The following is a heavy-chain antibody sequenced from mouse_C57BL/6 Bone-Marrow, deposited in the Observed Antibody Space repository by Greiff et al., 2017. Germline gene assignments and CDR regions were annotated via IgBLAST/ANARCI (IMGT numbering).Heavy chain of an antibody. Sequence: EVKLEESGGDLVKPGGSLKLSCAASGFTFSSYGMSWVRQTPDKRLEWVATISSGGSYTYYPDSVKGRFTISRDNAKNTLYLQMSSLKSEDTAMYYCARHPYYGTDYWGQGTTLTVSS. D-gene: IGHD2-10*01. CDR2: ISSGGSYT. J-gene: IGHJ2*01. V-gene: IGHV5-6*02. CDR3: ARHPYYGTDY. CDR1: GFTFSSYG.